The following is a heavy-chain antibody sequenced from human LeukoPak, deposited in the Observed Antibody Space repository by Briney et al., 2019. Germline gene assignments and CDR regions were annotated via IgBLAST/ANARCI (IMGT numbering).Heavy chain of an antibody. J-gene: IGHJ4*02. CDR2: IYHTGST. Sequence: PSETLSLTCTVSDGSISSTTHYWGWIRQPPGKGLEWIGSIYHTGSTYYNSSLKSRVTISVDMSKNQFSLKLSSVTPADTAVYYCARVEMATIWDYFDYWGQGSLVTVSS. CDR1: DGSISSTTHY. V-gene: IGHV4-39*01. CDR3: ARVEMATIWDYFDY. D-gene: IGHD5-24*01.